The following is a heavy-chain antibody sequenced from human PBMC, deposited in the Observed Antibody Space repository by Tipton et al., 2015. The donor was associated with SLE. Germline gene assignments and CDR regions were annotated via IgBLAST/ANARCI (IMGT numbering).Heavy chain of an antibody. CDR3: ARVVSERYFDY. J-gene: IGHJ4*02. D-gene: IGHD5/OR15-5a*01. V-gene: IGHV4-38-2*02. CDR1: GYFISSGFY. Sequence: LRLSCTVSGYFISSGFYWGWIRQFPGKGLEWIGNVYHWGNTYYNPSLMSRLTVSADTSKNQFSLRLSSVTAADTAVHYCARVVSERYFDYWGQGILVTVSS. CDR2: VYHWGNT.